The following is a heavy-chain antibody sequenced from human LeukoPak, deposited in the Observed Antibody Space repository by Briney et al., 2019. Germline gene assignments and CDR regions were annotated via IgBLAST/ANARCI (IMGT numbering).Heavy chain of an antibody. V-gene: IGHV3-7*01. CDR1: GFTFSSYW. Sequence: PGGSLRLSCAASGFTFSSYWMSWVRQAPGKGLEWVANIKRDGSEKYYVDSVKGRFTISRDNAKNSLYLQMNSLRAEDTAVYYCARGGYSSAWYAGGVDYWGQGTLVTVSS. CDR2: IKRDGSEK. CDR3: ARGGYSSAWYAGGVDY. J-gene: IGHJ4*02. D-gene: IGHD6-19*01.